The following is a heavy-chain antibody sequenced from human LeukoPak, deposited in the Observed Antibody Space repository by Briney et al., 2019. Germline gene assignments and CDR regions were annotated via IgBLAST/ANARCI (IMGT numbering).Heavy chain of an antibody. CDR2: INHSGST. V-gene: IGHV4-34*01. J-gene: IGHJ4*02. D-gene: IGHD6-19*01. Sequence: PSETLSLTCAVYGGSFSGYYWSWIRQPPGKGLEWIGEINHSGSTNYNPSLKSRVTISVDTSKNQFSLKLSSVTAADTAVYYCARRVRQWLVKGIDYWGQGTLVSVSS. CDR1: GGSFSGYY. CDR3: ARRVRQWLVKGIDY.